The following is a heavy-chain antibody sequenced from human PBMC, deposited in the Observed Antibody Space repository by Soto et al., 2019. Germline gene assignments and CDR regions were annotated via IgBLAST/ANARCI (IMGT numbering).Heavy chain of an antibody. V-gene: IGHV3-64D*06. CDR2: IRSNGGST. Sequence: PGGSLRLSCSASGFTFSSYAMHWVRQAPGKGLEYVSAIRSNGGSTYYADSVKGRFTISRDNSKNTLYLQMSSLRAEDTAVYYCAKDIRGGSSGWYYNDYWGQGTLVTVSS. D-gene: IGHD6-19*01. J-gene: IGHJ4*02. CDR3: AKDIRGGSSGWYYNDY. CDR1: GFTFSSYA.